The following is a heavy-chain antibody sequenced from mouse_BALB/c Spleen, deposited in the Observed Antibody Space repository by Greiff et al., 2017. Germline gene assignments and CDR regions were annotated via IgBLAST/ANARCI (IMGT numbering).Heavy chain of an antibody. CDR3: ARHDSSGYFAY. J-gene: IGHJ3*01. V-gene: IGHV5-6*01. CDR1: GFTFSSYG. D-gene: IGHD3-2*01. CDR2: ISSGGSYT. Sequence: EVQLVESGGDLVKPGGSLKLSCAASGFTFSSYGMSWVRQTPDKRLEWVATISSGGSYTYYPDSVKGRFTISRDNAKNTLYLQMSSLKSEDTAMYYCARHDSSGYFAYWGQGTLVTVSA.